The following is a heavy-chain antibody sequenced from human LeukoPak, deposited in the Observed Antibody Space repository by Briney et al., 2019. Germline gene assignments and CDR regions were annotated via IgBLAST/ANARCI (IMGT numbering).Heavy chain of an antibody. V-gene: IGHV3-11*06. Sequence: GGSLRLSCAASGFTFSDYFMSWVRQAPEKGLEWVSYIGPSSDNINYADSVKGRFTVSRDDAKNSLYLQMNSLRAEDTAVYYCARVNPTNSGFYTYWGQGTLVTVSS. D-gene: IGHD3-22*01. CDR3: ARVNPTNSGFYTY. CDR2: IGPSSDNI. J-gene: IGHJ1*01. CDR1: GFTFSDYF.